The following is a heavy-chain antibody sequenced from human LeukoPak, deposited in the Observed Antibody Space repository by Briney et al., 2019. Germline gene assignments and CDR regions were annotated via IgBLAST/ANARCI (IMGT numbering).Heavy chain of an antibody. Sequence: ASVKVSCKASGYTFTGYYMHWVRQAPGQGLEWMGWINPNSGGTKYAKKFQGRVTMTRDTSISTGYMELSRLRSDDTAVYYCARGEVSSWYDYFQHWGPGSLVTVSS. CDR3: ARGEVSSWYDYFQH. CDR2: INPNSGGT. CDR1: GYTFTGYY. D-gene: IGHD6-13*01. J-gene: IGHJ1*01. V-gene: IGHV1-2*02.